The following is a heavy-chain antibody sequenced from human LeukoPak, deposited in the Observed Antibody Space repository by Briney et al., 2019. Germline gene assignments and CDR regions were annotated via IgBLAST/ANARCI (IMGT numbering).Heavy chain of an antibody. J-gene: IGHJ4*02. Sequence: GGSLRLSCAAAGFTFSSYSMNWVRQAPGKGLEWVSSISSSSSYIYYADSVKGRFTISRDNAKISLYLQMNSLRAEDTAVYYCASEGAYGGYYFDYWGQGTLVTVSS. CDR1: GFTFSSYS. V-gene: IGHV3-21*01. CDR2: ISSSSSYI. CDR3: ASEGAYGGYYFDY. D-gene: IGHD4-23*01.